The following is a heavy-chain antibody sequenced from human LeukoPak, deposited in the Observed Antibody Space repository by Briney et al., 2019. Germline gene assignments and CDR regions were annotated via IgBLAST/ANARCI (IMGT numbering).Heavy chain of an antibody. J-gene: IGHJ3*02. CDR3: ASLMLGYCSGGSCYSDAFDI. V-gene: IGHV3-30*04. CDR2: ISYDGSNK. CDR1: GFTFSSYA. Sequence: GSLRLSCAASGFTFSSYAKHWVRQAPGKGLEWVAVISYDGSNKYYADSVKGRFTISRDNSKNTLYLQMNSLRAEDTAVYYCASLMLGYCSGGSCYSDAFDIWGQGTMVTVSS. D-gene: IGHD2-15*01.